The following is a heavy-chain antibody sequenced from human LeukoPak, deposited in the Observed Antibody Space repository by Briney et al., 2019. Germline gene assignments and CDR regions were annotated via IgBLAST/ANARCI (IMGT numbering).Heavy chain of an antibody. J-gene: IGHJ4*02. D-gene: IGHD1-26*01. Sequence: SETLSLTCAISTYSINSDYHWAWIRQPPGKGLGWIGSIYHTGRTYYNPAHKTRVTILLDTSRNQFSLRLSSVTASDTAVYFCARHVSGNLWYFDDWGQGTLVTVSS. CDR3: ARHVSGNLWYFDD. CDR1: TYSINSDYH. CDR2: IYHTGRT. V-gene: IGHV4-38-2*01.